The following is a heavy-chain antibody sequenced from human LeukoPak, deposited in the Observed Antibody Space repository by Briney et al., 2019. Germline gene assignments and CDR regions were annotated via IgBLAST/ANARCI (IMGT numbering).Heavy chain of an antibody. Sequence: SETLSLTCTVSGASFSDTTYYWAWFRQPPGKGLEWIASIYFSETKYNPSLKSRITISGDTSKNHFSLKLTSVTATATAVYYCASPSKLVLSRGAFDIWGQGTVVTVSA. D-gene: IGHD3-10*01. J-gene: IGHJ3*02. CDR2: IYFSET. CDR3: ASPSKLVLSRGAFDI. V-gene: IGHV4-39*02. CDR1: GASFSDTTYY.